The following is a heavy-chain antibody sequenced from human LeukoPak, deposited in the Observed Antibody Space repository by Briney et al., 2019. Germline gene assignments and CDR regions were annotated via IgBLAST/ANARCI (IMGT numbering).Heavy chain of an antibody. CDR3: ARDRHYYESTGYFFDS. CDR1: GFTFSSYS. J-gene: IGHJ4*02. Sequence: GGSLRLSCAASGFTFSSYSMNWVRQAPGKGLEWVANIKYDENEKYYVASVKGRFTISRDNAKNSLYLQMYNLRAEDTALYYCARDRHYYESTGYFFDSWGQGTLVTVSS. V-gene: IGHV3-7*01. CDR2: IKYDENEK. D-gene: IGHD3-22*01.